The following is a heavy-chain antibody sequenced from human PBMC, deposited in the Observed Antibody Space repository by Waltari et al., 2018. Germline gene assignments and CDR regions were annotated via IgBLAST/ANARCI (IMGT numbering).Heavy chain of an antibody. V-gene: IGHV3-72*01. Sequence: ELQLVESGGDLVQPGGVLRLPCAASGFPFSDHFMDWVRQAPGKGLEGVGRIKNRAHHYTTEYAASVRGRFNISRDDSKNLLYLQMNSLTTMDTAVYYCAQYYVGFWGPGSVVTVSS. J-gene: IGHJ4*02. CDR3: AQYYVGF. CDR2: IKNRAHHYTT. CDR1: GFPFSDHF. D-gene: IGHD1-26*01.